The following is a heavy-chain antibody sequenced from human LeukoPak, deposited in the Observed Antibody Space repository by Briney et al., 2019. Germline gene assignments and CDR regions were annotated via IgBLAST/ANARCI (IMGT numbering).Heavy chain of an antibody. Sequence: GGSLRLSCAASGFTFSTYAMSWVRQAPGKGLEWVAVISYDGSNKYYADSVKGRFTISRDNSKNTLYLQMNSLRAEDTAVYYCARDLDWGPYGFGHWGQGTLVTVSS. V-gene: IGHV3-30-3*01. CDR1: GFTFSTYA. D-gene: IGHD3-10*01. J-gene: IGHJ1*01. CDR2: ISYDGSNK. CDR3: ARDLDWGPYGFGH.